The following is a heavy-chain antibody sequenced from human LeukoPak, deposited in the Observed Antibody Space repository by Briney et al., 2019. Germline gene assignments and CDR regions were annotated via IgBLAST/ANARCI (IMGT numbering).Heavy chain of an antibody. D-gene: IGHD2-2*02. CDR1: GGSISSSSYY. Sequence: SETLSLTCTVSGGSISSSSYYWGWIRQPPGKGLEWIGSIYYSGSTYYNPSLRSRVTISVDTSKNKFSLKLSSVTAADTAVYYCARQEVVVVPAAILDAFDIWGQGTMVTVSS. CDR3: ARQEVVVVPAAILDAFDI. J-gene: IGHJ3*02. CDR2: IYYSGST. V-gene: IGHV4-39*01.